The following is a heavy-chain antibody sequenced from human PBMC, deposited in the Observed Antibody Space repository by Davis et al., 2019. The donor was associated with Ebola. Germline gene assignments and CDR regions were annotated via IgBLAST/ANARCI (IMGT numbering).Heavy chain of an antibody. J-gene: IGHJ6*02. CDR2: MNPNSGNT. V-gene: IGHV1-8*01. CDR1: GYTFTSYD. Sequence: ASVKVSCKASGYTFTSYDINWVRQATGQGLEWMGWMNPNSGNTGYAQKFQGRVTMTRNTSISTAYMELSSLGSEDTAVYYCARGDSSSWYVGRYYYYGMDVWGQGTTVTVSS. CDR3: ARGDSSSWYVGRYYYYGMDV. D-gene: IGHD6-13*01.